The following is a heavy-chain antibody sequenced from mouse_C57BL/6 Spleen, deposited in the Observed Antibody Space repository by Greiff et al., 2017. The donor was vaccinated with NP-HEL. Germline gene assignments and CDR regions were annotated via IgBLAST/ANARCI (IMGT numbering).Heavy chain of an antibody. V-gene: IGHV1-19*01. D-gene: IGHD2-5*01. J-gene: IGHJ4*01. Sequence: EVQLQQSGPVLVKPGASVKMSCKASGYTFTDYYMNWVKQSHGKSLEWIGVINPYNGGTSYNQKFKGKATLTVDKSSSTAYMELNSLTSEDSAVYYCARGTYYSNMDYWGQGTSVTVSS. CDR1: GYTFTDYY. CDR2: INPYNGGT. CDR3: ARGTYYSNMDY.